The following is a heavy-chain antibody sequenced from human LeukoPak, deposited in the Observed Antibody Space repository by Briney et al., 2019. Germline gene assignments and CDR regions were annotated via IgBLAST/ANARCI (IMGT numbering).Heavy chain of an antibody. CDR2: VNSDGTGT. CDR1: GFTFSSYW. D-gene: IGHD5-12*01. J-gene: IGHJ6*03. Sequence: GGSLRLSCAASGFTFSSYWMHWVRQAPGRGLVWVSRVNSDGTGTTYADSVEGRFTISRDNAKNTVYLQMNSLRAEDAAIYYCIRTLIVATSPYMDVWGKGTTVTVSS. V-gene: IGHV3-74*01. CDR3: IRTLIVATSPYMDV.